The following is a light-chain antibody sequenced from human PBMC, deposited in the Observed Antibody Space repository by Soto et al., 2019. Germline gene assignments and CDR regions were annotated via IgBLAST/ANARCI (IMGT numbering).Light chain of an antibody. V-gene: IGKV1-5*03. J-gene: IGKJ1*01. CDR2: KAS. CDR1: QSISSW. CDR3: QQYNSYSWT. Sequence: DIQMTQSPSTLSASVGDRVTITCRASQSISSWLAWYQQKPGKAPKLLIYKASSLESGVPSRFSGSGSGTEFTFTISSLQPDDCATYYCQQYNSYSWTFGQGTKVEIK.